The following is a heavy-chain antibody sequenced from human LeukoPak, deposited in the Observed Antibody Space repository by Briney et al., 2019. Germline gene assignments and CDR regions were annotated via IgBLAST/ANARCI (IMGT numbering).Heavy chain of an antibody. J-gene: IGHJ4*02. CDR2: ISGSGGST. Sequence: PGGSLRLSCAASGFTFSSYAMSWVRQAPGKGLEWVSAISGSGGSTYYADSVKGRFTISRDNSKNTLYLQMNSLRAEDTAVYYCAKVGGYCSSTSCKQVGYWGQGTLVTVSS. D-gene: IGHD2-2*01. CDR3: AKVGGYCSSTSCKQVGY. V-gene: IGHV3-23*01. CDR1: GFTFSSYA.